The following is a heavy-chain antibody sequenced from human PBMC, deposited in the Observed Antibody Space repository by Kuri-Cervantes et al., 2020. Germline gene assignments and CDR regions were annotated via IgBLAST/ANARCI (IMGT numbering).Heavy chain of an antibody. Sequence: SETLSLTCAVYGGSFSGYYWSWIRQPPGKGLEWIGEINHSGSTNYNPSLKSRVTISVDTSKNQFSLKLSSVTAADTAVYYCARGFVVVRGVRITVPFSRYYLDYWAQGTLVTVSS. J-gene: IGHJ4*01. V-gene: IGHV4-34*01. CDR2: INHSGST. CDR3: ARGFVVVRGVRITVPFSRYYLDY. D-gene: IGHD3-10*01. CDR1: GGSFSGYY.